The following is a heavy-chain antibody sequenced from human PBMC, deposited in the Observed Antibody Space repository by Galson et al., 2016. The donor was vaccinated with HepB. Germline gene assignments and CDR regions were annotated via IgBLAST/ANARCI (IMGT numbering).Heavy chain of an antibody. J-gene: IGHJ4*02. Sequence: SVKVSCKAFGYSFTSYYMHWVRRAPGRGLEWMGMINPSGGTTAYAQRFQGRVTMTRDTSTRTVYMELSSLRSEDTAVYYCARDSSLRGVATSADSWGQGALVTVSA. CDR2: INPSGGTT. CDR1: GYSFTSYY. D-gene: IGHD5-24*01. CDR3: ARDSSLRGVATSADS. V-gene: IGHV1-46*01.